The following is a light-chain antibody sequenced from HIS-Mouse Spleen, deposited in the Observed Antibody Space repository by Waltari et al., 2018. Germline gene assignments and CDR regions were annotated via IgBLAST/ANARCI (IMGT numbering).Light chain of an antibody. CDR2: EGS. V-gene: IGLV2-23*01. CDR1: SSDVGSYNL. Sequence: GQSITISCTGTSSDVGSYNLVSWYQQHPGKAPKLMIYEGSKRPSGVSNRFSGAKSGNTASLTISGLQAEDEADYYCCSYAGSSTVFGGGTKLTVL. J-gene: IGLJ3*02. CDR3: CSYAGSSTV.